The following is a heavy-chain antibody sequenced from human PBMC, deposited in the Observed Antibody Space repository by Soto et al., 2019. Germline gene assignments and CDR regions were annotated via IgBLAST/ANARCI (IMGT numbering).Heavy chain of an antibody. CDR2: IKPDGSET. J-gene: IGHJ4*02. Sequence: GGSLRLSCAASGLTFSGHWMTWVRQTPGEGLQWVAAIKPDGSETFYVDSVKGRFTISRDNARNSLFLQMDSLRAEDTAVYYCTSRRSGMTYHAVFDFWGQGTLVTVSS. V-gene: IGHV3-7*03. CDR3: TSRRSGMTYHAVFDF. D-gene: IGHD2-21*02. CDR1: GLTFSGHW.